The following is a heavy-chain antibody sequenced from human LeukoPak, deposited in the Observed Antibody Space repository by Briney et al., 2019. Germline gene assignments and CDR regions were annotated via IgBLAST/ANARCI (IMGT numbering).Heavy chain of an antibody. CDR2: IYTSGSA. V-gene: IGHV4-61*02. Sequence: PSETLCLTCTVSGGSISSGGYYWSWIRQPAGKGLEWIGRIYTSGSANYSPSLKSRVTISVDTSKNQLSLKLSSVTAADTAVYYCARGHLLTGFDPWGQGTLVTVSS. D-gene: IGHD3-16*01. CDR1: GGSISSGGYY. J-gene: IGHJ5*02. CDR3: ARGHLLTGFDP.